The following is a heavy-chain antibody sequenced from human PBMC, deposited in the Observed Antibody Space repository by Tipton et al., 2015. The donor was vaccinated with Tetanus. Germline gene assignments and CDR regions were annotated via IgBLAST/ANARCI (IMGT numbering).Heavy chain of an antibody. Sequence: SLRLYCAASGFNFSSYSMTWVRQSPGKGLEWVSAISASGDSTYYADFVKGRLIISRDTSKDTLYLQMNSLRAEDTAVYYCARSGSPFDFWGQGTLDTVSS. CDR2: ISASGDST. CDR3: ARSGSPFDF. V-gene: IGHV3-23*01. D-gene: IGHD3-10*01. CDR1: GFNFSSYS. J-gene: IGHJ4*02.